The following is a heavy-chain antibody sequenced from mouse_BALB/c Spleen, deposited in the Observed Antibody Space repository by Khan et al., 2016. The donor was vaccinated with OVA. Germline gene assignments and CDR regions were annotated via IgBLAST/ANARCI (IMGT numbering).Heavy chain of an antibody. Sequence: VQLQESGPELKKPGEPVKISCKASGYTFTKNGMNWAKQAPGQGLKWMGWINTYTGEPTYAADFKGRFAFSLETSASTAYLQINNLKNEDMATYFCARVGYAGTMDSWGQGTSVTVSP. CDR1: GYTFTKNG. CDR2: INTYTGEP. CDR3: ARVGYAGTMDS. V-gene: IGHV9-1*02. J-gene: IGHJ4*01. D-gene: IGHD2-14*01.